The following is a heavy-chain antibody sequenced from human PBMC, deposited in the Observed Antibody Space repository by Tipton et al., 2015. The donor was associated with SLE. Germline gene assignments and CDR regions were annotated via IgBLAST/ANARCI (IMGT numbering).Heavy chain of an antibody. CDR1: GGSFSGYY. CDR2: ISHSGRT. V-gene: IGHV4-34*01. Sequence: TLSLTCAVYGGSFSGYYWSWIRQSPEKGLEYIGEISHSGRTMYSPSLASRVTISADASRSQFSLGLTSVTAADTGLYYCARRGDWELPDYWGQGALVTVSS. D-gene: IGHD1-26*01. CDR3: ARRGDWELPDY. J-gene: IGHJ4*02.